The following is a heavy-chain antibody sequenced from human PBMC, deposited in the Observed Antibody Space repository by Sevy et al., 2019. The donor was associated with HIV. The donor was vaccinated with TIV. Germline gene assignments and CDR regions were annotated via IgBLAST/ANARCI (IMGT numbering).Heavy chain of an antibody. J-gene: IGHJ6*02. CDR3: FAAAGTRSGYYYYGMDV. CDR2: ISGSGGST. CDR1: GFTFSSYA. D-gene: IGHD6-13*01. V-gene: IGHV3-23*01. Sequence: GGSLRLSCAASGFTFSSYAMSWVRQAPGKGLEWVSAISGSGGSTYYADSVKGRFTISRDNSKNTLYLQMNSLRAEDTAVYYSFAAAGTRSGYYYYGMDVWGQGTTVTVSS.